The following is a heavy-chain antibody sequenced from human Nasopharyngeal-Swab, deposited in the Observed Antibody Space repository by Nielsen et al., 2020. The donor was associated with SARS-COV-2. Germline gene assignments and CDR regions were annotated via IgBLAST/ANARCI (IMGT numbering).Heavy chain of an antibody. CDR1: GFTFSGYA. J-gene: IGHJ4*02. D-gene: IGHD6-19*01. V-gene: IGHV3-30-3*01. CDR2: ISYDGSNK. CDR3: ARGLPAVAEYFDY. Sequence: GGSLRLSCAASGFTFSGYAMHWVRQAPGKGLEWVAVISYDGSNKYYADSVKGRFTISRDNSKNTLYLQMNSLRAEDTAVYYCARGLPAVAEYFDYWGQGTLVTVSS.